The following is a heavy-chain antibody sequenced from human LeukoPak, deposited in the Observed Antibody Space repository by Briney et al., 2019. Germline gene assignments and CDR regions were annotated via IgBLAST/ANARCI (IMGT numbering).Heavy chain of an antibody. V-gene: IGHV1-46*01. CDR3: ARDNSVRDEAWWFNP. D-gene: IGHD5-24*01. J-gene: IGHJ5*02. CDR1: GYTFTSNY. CDR2: ISPSGGST. Sequence: ASVKVSCKAFGYTFTSNYIHWVRQPPGQGPEWMGVISPSGGSTTYAQKFQGRVTLTRDMSTSTDYLELSSLKSDDTAVYYCARDNSVRDEAWWFNPWGQGTLVTVSS.